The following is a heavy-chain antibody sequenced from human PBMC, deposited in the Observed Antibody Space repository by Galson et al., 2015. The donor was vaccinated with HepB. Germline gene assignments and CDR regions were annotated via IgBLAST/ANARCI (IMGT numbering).Heavy chain of an antibody. CDR2: ISYDGSNK. Sequence: SLRLSCAASGFTFSSYAMHWVRQAPGKGLEWVAVISYDGSNKYYADSVKGRFTISRDNSKNTLYLQMNSLRAEDTAVYYCARDPPRADRYCSSTSCLEDYFDYWGQGTLVTVSS. V-gene: IGHV3-30-3*01. J-gene: IGHJ4*02. CDR3: ARDPPRADRYCSSTSCLEDYFDY. CDR1: GFTFSSYA. D-gene: IGHD2-2*01.